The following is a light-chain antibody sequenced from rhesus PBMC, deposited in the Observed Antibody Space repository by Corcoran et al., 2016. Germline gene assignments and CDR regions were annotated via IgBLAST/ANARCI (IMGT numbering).Light chain of an antibody. CDR2: KAS. CDR1: ENVNNY. V-gene: IGKV1-74*01. J-gene: IGKJ1*01. Sequence: DIQMTQSPSSLSASVGDRVTITCRASENVNNYLNWYQQKPGKAPKLLIYKASTLQSGVPSRVSGSGTGIEYTFNISSLQPEDVATYYCQHGYGTPWTFGQGTKVEIK. CDR3: QHGYGTPWT.